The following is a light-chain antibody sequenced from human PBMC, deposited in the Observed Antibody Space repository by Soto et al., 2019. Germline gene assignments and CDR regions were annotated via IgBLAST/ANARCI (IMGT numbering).Light chain of an antibody. J-gene: IGKJ1*01. Sequence: DIQMTQSPSTMSASVGDRVTITFRASQSIDSWLAWYQQKPGKAPKFLMYKASNLESGVPSRFSGSGSETEFTLTISSLQPDDFAIYYCQQYNSWTWTFGQGTKVDIK. CDR2: KAS. V-gene: IGKV1-5*03. CDR3: QQYNSWTWT. CDR1: QSIDSW.